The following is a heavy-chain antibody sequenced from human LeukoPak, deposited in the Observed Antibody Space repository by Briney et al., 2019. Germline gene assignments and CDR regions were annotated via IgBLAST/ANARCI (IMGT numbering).Heavy chain of an antibody. V-gene: IGHV4-4*07. D-gene: IGHD6-25*01. CDR3: ARTRYSSEGSYYYYMDV. Sequence: SETLPLTCTVSGGSISSYYWSWIRQPAGKGLEWIGRIYTSGSTNYNPSLKSRVTISVDKSKNQFSLKLGSVTAADTAVYYCARTRYSSEGSYYYYMDVWGKGTTVTVSS. J-gene: IGHJ6*03. CDR2: IYTSGST. CDR1: GGSISSYY.